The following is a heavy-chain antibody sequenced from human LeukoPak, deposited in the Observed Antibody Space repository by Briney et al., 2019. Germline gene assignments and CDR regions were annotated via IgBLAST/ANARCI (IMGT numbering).Heavy chain of an antibody. CDR2: ISDGGGRI. J-gene: IGHJ4*02. D-gene: IGHD2-2*02. CDR3: AKDLGSVGTYTPYSDY. CDR1: GFTPSSYA. Sequence: PRGSLRLSSAGSGFTPSSYAISWVRQAPGKGLEWVSSISDGGGRIYYTDSVKGRFIISRDNSKNMLFLQMDGLRAEDTALYYCAKDLGSVGTYTPYSDYWGQGTLVTVSS. V-gene: IGHV3-23*01.